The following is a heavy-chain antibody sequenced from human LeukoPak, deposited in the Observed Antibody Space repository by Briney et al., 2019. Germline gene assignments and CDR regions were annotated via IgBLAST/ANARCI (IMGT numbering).Heavy chain of an antibody. CDR1: GYGLSDYG. D-gene: IGHD3-22*01. CDR2: INTYNGYT. Sequence: EASVKVSCKASGYGLSDYGFSWVRQAPGQGLEWMGWINTYNGYTKYAQNFQDRVTMTTDTSTRTAYMELRSLRPDDTAVYYCARVEYYYDSSGLLHFDYWGQGTLVTVSS. CDR3: ARVEYYYDSSGLLHFDY. V-gene: IGHV1-18*01. J-gene: IGHJ4*02.